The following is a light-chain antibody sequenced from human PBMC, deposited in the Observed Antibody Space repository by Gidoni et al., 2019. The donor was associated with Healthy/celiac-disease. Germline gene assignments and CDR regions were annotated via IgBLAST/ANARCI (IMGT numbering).Light chain of an antibody. CDR1: SSDVGGYNA. V-gene: IGLV2-14*01. CDR3: SSYTSSSTLV. Sequence: QSALTPPASVSGSPGRSITISCTGTSSDVGGYNAVSWYHQHPGKAPKLMIYDVSNRPSGVSNRFSGSKSGNTASLTISGLQAEDEADYYCSSYTSSSTLVFGGGTKLTVL. J-gene: IGLJ2*01. CDR2: DVS.